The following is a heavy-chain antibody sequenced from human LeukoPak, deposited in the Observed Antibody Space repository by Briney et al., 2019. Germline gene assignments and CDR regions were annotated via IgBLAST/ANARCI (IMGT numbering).Heavy chain of an antibody. J-gene: IGHJ4*02. CDR1: GYTFTDYY. Sequence: ASVKISCTASGYTFTDYYMHWVRQAPGQGFEWMGWINPNDGVTNYAQKFQGRVTMTRDTSISTAHMDVSRLRSDDTAVYYCARANFLYCSSTTCLFDYWGQGTLVTVSS. CDR3: ARANFLYCSSTTCLFDY. V-gene: IGHV1-2*02. CDR2: INPNDGVT. D-gene: IGHD2-2*01.